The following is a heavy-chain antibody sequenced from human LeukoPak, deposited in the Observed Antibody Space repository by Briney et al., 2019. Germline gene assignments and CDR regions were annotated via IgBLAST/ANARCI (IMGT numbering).Heavy chain of an antibody. J-gene: IGHJ4*02. CDR1: GFTFSSYS. CDR2: IYSGGST. V-gene: IGHV3-66*01. D-gene: IGHD3-22*01. Sequence: GGSLRLSCAASGFTFSSYSMNWVRQAPGKGLEWVSVIYSGGSTYYADSVKGRFTISRDNSKNTLYLQMNSLRAEDTAVYYCARDPFHYYDSSGYWGQGTLVTVSS. CDR3: ARDPFHYYDSSGY.